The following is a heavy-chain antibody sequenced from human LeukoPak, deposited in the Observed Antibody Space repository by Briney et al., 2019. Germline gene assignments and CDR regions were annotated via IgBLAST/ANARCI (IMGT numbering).Heavy chain of an antibody. V-gene: IGHV4-59*08. CDR2: IYYSGST. Sequence: PSETLSLTCTVSGGSISSYYWSWIRQPPGKGLEWIGYIYYSGSTNYNPSLKSRVTISVDTSKNQFSLKLSSVTAADTAVYYCARHGEGIVVVPAAAENWFDPWGQGTLVIVSS. CDR1: GGSISSYY. D-gene: IGHD2-2*01. CDR3: ARHGEGIVVVPAAAENWFDP. J-gene: IGHJ5*02.